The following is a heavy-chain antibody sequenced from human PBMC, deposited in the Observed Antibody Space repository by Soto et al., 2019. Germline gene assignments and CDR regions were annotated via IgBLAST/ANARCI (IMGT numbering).Heavy chain of an antibody. CDR3: ASTRMIVAHFNY. CDR2: IYYSGST. V-gene: IGHV4-39*07. D-gene: IGHD3-22*01. CDR1: GGSVSSSSCY. J-gene: IGHJ4*02. Sequence: SETLSLTCTVSGGSVSSSSCYWGWIRQPPGKGLEWIGSIYYSGSTNYNPSLKSRVTISVDTSKNQFSLKLSSVTAADTAVYYCASTRMIVAHFNYWGQGTLVTVS.